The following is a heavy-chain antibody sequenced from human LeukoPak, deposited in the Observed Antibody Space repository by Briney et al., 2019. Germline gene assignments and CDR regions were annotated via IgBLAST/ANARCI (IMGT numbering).Heavy chain of an antibody. Sequence: GGSLRLSCAASGFTFTSYSMNWVRQAPGKGLEWVSTISGGGGSTYYADSVKGRFTISRDNSKNTLYLQVNSLRAEDTAVYYCAKEIMETTYFDYWGQGTLVTVSS. D-gene: IGHD3-16*01. CDR1: GFTFTSYS. V-gene: IGHV3-23*01. CDR3: AKEIMETTYFDY. CDR2: ISGGGGST. J-gene: IGHJ4*02.